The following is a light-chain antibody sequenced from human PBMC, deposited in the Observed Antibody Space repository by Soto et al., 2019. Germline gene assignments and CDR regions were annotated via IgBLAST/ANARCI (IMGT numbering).Light chain of an antibody. J-gene: IGKJ1*01. CDR1: QSVSSSY. CDR3: QHSKT. V-gene: IGKV3-20*01. CDR2: GAS. Sequence: ELVLTQSPGTLSLSPGERATLSCRASQSVSSSYLAWYQQKPGQAPRLLIYGASSRATGIPDRFSGSGSGTDFTLTISRLEPEDFAVYYCQHSKTFGQGTKVDIK.